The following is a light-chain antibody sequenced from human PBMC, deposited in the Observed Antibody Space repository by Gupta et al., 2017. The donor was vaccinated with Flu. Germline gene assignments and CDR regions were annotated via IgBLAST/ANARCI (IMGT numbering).Light chain of an antibody. CDR3: QQYNKWPPWT. Sequence: EIVMTQPPATLSVSPGERATLSCRASQSVSSNLAWYQQRPGQAPRLLIYGASTRATGIPARFSGSGSGTEFTLTISSLQSEDFALYYCQQYNKWPPWTFGQGTKVEIK. CDR2: GAS. CDR1: QSVSSN. V-gene: IGKV3-15*01. J-gene: IGKJ1*01.